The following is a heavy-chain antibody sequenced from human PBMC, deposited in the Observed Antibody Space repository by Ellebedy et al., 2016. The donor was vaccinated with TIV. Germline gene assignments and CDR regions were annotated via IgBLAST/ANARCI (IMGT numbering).Heavy chain of an antibody. Sequence: GGSLRLXCAASGFTFINYAMHWVRQAPGKGLEWVAVISLDGSNKYYADSVKGRFTISRDNSKNTLYLQMNSLRAEDAAMYYCATGYSTDWYYYWGQGTLVTVSS. V-gene: IGHV3-30-3*01. CDR2: ISLDGSNK. D-gene: IGHD6-19*01. CDR1: GFTFINYA. CDR3: ATGYSTDWYYY. J-gene: IGHJ4*02.